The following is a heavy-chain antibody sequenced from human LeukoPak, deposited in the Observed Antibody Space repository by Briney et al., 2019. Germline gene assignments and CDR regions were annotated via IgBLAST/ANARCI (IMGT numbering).Heavy chain of an antibody. V-gene: IGHV4-59*01. D-gene: IGHD4-17*01. Sequence: SETLSLTCTVSGDSISSYYWSCIRQPPGKGPEWMGYINYSGNTNYNPSLKSRVTISVDTSKNQFSLGLTSVTAADTAVYYCAREGRQDYVYFDCWGQGTLVTVSS. CDR2: INYSGNT. J-gene: IGHJ4*02. CDR1: GDSISSYY. CDR3: AREGRQDYVYFDC.